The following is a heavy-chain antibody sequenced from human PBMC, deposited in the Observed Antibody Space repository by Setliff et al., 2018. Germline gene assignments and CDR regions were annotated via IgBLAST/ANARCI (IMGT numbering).Heavy chain of an antibody. J-gene: IGHJ5*02. V-gene: IGHV4-39*07. Sequence: PSETLSLTCTVSGGRISGSNHYWGWVRQPPGKGLEWIGSMYSGGNTYYNPSLKIRATISIDTSKNRFSLKLNSVTAADTAVYYCGRSEAYNWFDPWGQGTLVTVSS. CDR3: GRSEAYNWFDP. CDR2: MYSGGNT. CDR1: GGRISGSNHY.